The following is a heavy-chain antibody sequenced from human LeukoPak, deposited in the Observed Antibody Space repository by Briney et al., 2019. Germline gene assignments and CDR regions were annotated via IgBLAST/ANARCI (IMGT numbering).Heavy chain of an antibody. Sequence: PGGSLRLSCAASGFTFSSYGMHWVRQAPGKGLEWVAVIWYDGSNKYCVDSVKGRFTISRDNSKNTLYLQMNSPRAEDTAVYYCARGAWGITMGYYGIAVWGQGTTVTVSS. J-gene: IGHJ6*02. CDR1: GFTFSSYG. CDR2: IWYDGSNK. CDR3: ARGAWGITMGYYGIAV. V-gene: IGHV3-33*01. D-gene: IGHD3-10*01.